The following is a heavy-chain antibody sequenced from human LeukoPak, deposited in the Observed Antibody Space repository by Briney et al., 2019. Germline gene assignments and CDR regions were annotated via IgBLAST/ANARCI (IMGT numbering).Heavy chain of an antibody. CDR1: GGSISSSSYC. D-gene: IGHD1-26*01. Sequence: SETLSLTCTVSGGSISSSSYCWGWIRQPPGKGLEWIGSIYYSGSTYYNPSLKSRVTISVDTSKNQFSLKLSSVTAADTAVYYCAREQSYPRYFDLWGRGTLVTVSS. J-gene: IGHJ2*01. CDR3: AREQSYPRYFDL. CDR2: IYYSGST. V-gene: IGHV4-39*07.